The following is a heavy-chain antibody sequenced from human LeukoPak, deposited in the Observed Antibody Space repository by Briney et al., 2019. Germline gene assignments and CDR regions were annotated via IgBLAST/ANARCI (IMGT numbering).Heavy chain of an antibody. J-gene: IGHJ6*03. CDR1: GFTFSDYY. D-gene: IGHD6-19*01. CDR3: ARPRGYSSGWYDYMDV. V-gene: IGHV3-11*01. Sequence: PGGSLRLSCAASGFTFSDYYMSWIRQAPGKGLEWVSYISSIGSTIYYADSVKGRFTISRDNAKNSLYLQMNSLRAEDTAVYYCARPRGYSSGWYDYMDVWGKGTTVTISS. CDR2: ISSIGSTI.